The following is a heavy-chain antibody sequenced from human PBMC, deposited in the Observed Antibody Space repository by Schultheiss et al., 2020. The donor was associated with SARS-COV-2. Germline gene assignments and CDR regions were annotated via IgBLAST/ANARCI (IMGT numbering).Heavy chain of an antibody. Sequence: GGSLRLSCVASGFTFTSYWMHWVRQAPGKGLEWVSAISGSGGSTYYADSVKGRFTISRDNSKNTLYLQMNSLRAEDTAVYYCARCGKTDTIFGVYSSPYYMDVWGKGTTVTVSS. J-gene: IGHJ6*03. CDR2: ISGSGGST. CDR3: ARCGKTDTIFGVYSSPYYMDV. D-gene: IGHD3-3*01. CDR1: GFTFTSYW. V-gene: IGHV3-23*01.